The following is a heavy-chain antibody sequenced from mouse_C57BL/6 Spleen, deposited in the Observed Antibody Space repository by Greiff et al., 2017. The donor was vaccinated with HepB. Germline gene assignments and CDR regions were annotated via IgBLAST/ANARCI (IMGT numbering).Heavy chain of an antibody. CDR3: ARDRGTTVRYFDV. D-gene: IGHD1-1*01. CDR2: ISDGGSYT. J-gene: IGHJ1*03. CDR1: GFTFSSYA. Sequence: DVHLVESGGGLVKPGGSLKLSCAASGFTFSSYAMSWVRQTPEKRLEWVATISDGGSYTYYPDNVKGRFTISRDNAKSNLYLQMSHLKSEDTAMYYCARDRGTTVRYFDVWGTGTTVTVSS. V-gene: IGHV5-4*01.